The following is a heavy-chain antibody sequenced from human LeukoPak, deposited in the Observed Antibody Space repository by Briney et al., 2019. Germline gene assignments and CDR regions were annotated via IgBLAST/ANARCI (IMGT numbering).Heavy chain of an antibody. Sequence: PGGSLRLSCAASGFTFSSYAMSWVRQAPGKGLEWVSAISGSGGSTYYADSVKGRFTISRDNSKNTLYLQMNSLRAEDTAVYYCEKDDGSGSYFDYWGQGTLVTVSS. J-gene: IGHJ4*02. D-gene: IGHD3-10*01. CDR2: ISGSGGST. CDR3: EKDDGSGSYFDY. CDR1: GFTFSSYA. V-gene: IGHV3-23*01.